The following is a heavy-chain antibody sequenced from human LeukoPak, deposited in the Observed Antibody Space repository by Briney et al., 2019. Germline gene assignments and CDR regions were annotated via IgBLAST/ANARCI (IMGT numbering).Heavy chain of an antibody. CDR3: AKDRAAAPGGRAFDY. J-gene: IGHJ4*02. Sequence: GGSLRLSCVASGFTFSDYAMSWVRRAPGKGLEWVSSISGSGGSTYYADSVKGRFTISRDNSKNTLYLQVNSLRAEDTAVYYCAKDRAAAPGGRAFDYWGQGTLVTVSS. V-gene: IGHV3-23*01. CDR2: ISGSGGST. CDR1: GFTFSDYA. D-gene: IGHD6-13*01.